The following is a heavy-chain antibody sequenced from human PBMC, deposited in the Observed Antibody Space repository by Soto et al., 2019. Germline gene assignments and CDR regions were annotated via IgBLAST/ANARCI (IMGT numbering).Heavy chain of an antibody. CDR3: ANSRVSMVRGLIIIPNY. Sequence: EVQLLESGGGLVQPGGSLRLSCAASGFPFTGYAMSWVRQAPGKGLEWVSAISGHGDATFYADSVKGRFTISRDNSKNTLYLHMNSLRAEDTALYYRANSRVSMVRGLIIIPNYWGQGTLVTVSS. CDR2: ISGHGDAT. V-gene: IGHV3-23*01. J-gene: IGHJ4*02. D-gene: IGHD3-10*01. CDR1: GFPFTGYA.